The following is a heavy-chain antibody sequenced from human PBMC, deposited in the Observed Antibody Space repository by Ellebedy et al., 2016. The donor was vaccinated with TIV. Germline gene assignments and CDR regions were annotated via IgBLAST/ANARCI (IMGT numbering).Heavy chain of an antibody. Sequence: SQTLSLTCDVSGESISARNWWMWVRQSPGTGLEWIGEIYHSGTTHFNPSLESRVTLSVDRSRNQVSLRLTSVTAADTAVDYCVRGPRDCDADGCSVLLTFGMDVWGQGITIIVS. CDR3: VRGPRDCDADGCSVLLTFGMDV. V-gene: IGHV4-4*02. J-gene: IGHJ6*02. CDR2: IYHSGTT. D-gene: IGHD4/OR15-4a*01. CDR1: GESISARNW.